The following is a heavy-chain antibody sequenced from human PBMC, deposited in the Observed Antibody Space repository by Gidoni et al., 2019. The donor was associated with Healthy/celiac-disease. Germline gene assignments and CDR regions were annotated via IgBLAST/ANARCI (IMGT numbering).Heavy chain of an antibody. CDR2: IYHSGST. CDR3: AREEGSGSYYKVVYYYYGMDV. V-gene: IGHV4-38-2*02. CDR1: GYSISSGYD. D-gene: IGHD3-10*01. Sequence: QVQLQESGPGLATPAGPLSLTCAVSGYSISSGYDWCWLRPPQGKGLEWIGSIYHSGSTYYIPSLKIRVTISVDTSKNQFSLKLSSVTAADTAVYYCAREEGSGSYYKVVYYYYGMDVWGQGTTVTVSS. J-gene: IGHJ6*02.